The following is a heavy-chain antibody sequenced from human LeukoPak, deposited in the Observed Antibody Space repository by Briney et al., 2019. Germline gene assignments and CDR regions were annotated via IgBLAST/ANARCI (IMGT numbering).Heavy chain of an antibody. J-gene: IGHJ5*02. Sequence: PSETLSLTXAVYGGSFSGYYWSWIRQPPGKGLEWIGEINHSGSTNYNPSLKSRVTISADTSKNQFSLKLSSVTAADTAVYYCAIGVYDILTGYWFDPWGQGTRVTVSS. V-gene: IGHV4-34*01. CDR3: AIGVYDILTGYWFDP. CDR2: INHSGST. D-gene: IGHD3-9*01. CDR1: GGSFSGYY.